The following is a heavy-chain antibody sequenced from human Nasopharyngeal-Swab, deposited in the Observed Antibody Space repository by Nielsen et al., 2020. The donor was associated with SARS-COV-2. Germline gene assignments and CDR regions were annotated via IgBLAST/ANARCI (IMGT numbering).Heavy chain of an antibody. D-gene: IGHD3-22*01. CDR2: ISYDGSNK. CDR1: GFTFSRYT. Sequence: GGSLRLSGAASGFTFSRYTMHGVRQAPGKGLEWVAVISYDGSNKYYADSVKGRFTISRDISKNTLYLQMNSLRAEDTAVFYCASTPLDSSGYYYAFHYWGRGTLVTVSS. J-gene: IGHJ4*02. V-gene: IGHV3-30-3*01. CDR3: ASTPLDSSGYYYAFHY.